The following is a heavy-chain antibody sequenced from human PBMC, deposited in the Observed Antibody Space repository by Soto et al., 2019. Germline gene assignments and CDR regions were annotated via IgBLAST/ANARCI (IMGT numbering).Heavy chain of an antibody. D-gene: IGHD3-10*01. CDR3: AKDSPGFYGSGSYYPPYYFDY. V-gene: IGHV3-23*01. J-gene: IGHJ4*02. CDR2: TSGSGGST. CDR1: GFTFSIYA. Sequence: EVQLLESGGGSVQPGGSLRLSCAASGFTFSIYAMSWVRQAPGKGLEWVSATSGSGGSTYYADSVKGRFTISRDNSKNTRYLQMNSLRAEDTAVYYCAKDSPGFYGSGSYYPPYYFDYWGQGTLVTVSS.